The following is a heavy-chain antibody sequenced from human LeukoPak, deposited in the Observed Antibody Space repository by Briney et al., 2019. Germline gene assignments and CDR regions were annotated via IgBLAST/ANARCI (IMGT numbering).Heavy chain of an antibody. CDR3: ARAAVRSGSYSDY. J-gene: IGHJ4*02. V-gene: IGHV1-69*04. CDR1: GGTFSSYA. CDR2: IIPILGIA. D-gene: IGHD3-10*01. Sequence: VASVKFSCKASGGTFSSYAISWVRQAPGQGLEWMGRIIPILGIANYAQKFQGRVTITADKSTSTAYMELSSLRSEDTAVYYCARAAVRSGSYSDYWGQGTLVTVSS.